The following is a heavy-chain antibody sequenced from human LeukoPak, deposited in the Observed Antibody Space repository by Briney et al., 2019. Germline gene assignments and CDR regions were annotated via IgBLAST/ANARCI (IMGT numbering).Heavy chain of an antibody. CDR2: IHYSDDRT. D-gene: IGHD4-11*01. V-gene: IGHV3-23*01. J-gene: IGHJ4*02. CDR1: GLTFSNFA. Sequence: GGSLRLSCAASGLTFSNFAMSWVRQAPGKGLEWVSSIHYSDDRTYYADSVKGRFTISRDNSKNTLFLQLNSLRAGDTAVYYCAKHPASYYSSFDYWGQGARVTVSS. CDR3: AKHPASYYSSFDY.